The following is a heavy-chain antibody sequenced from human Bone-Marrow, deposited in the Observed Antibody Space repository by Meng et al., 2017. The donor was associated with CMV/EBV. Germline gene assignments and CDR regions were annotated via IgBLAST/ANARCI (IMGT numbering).Heavy chain of an antibody. V-gene: IGHV3-74*01. J-gene: IGHJ4*02. CDR1: GFTFSGYW. D-gene: IGHD6-6*01. CDR2: LSTDGSIT. Sequence: GESLKISCAASGFTFSGYWMHWVRQAPGKGLVWVSGLSTDGSITRYADSVKGRFTISRDNAKNSLYLQMNSLRAEDTAVYYCARDRIAARRFDYWGQGKLVNVSS. CDR3: ARDRIAARRFDY.